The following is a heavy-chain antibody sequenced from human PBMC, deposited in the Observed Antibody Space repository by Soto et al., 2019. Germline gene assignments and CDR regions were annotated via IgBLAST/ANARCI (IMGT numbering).Heavy chain of an antibody. V-gene: IGHV1-46*01. CDR3: ASEGNIVGATDY. Sequence: ASVKVSCKASGYTFTSYYMHWVRQAPGQGLEWMGIINPSGGSTSYAQKFQGRVTMTRDTSTRTAYMERSSLRSEDTGVYYCASEGNIVGATDYWGQGPLVTVSS. J-gene: IGHJ4*02. CDR1: GYTFTSYY. D-gene: IGHD1-26*01. CDR2: INPSGGST.